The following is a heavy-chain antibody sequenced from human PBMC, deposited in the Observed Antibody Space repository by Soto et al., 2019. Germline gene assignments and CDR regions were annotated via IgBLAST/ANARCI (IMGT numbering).Heavy chain of an antibody. V-gene: IGHV3-23*01. CDR2: ISGGGGTT. J-gene: IGHJ6*02. CDR1: GFTFSSHV. Sequence: EVQLLESGGGLVQPGGSLRLSCAASGFTFSSHVMKWVRQAPGKGLEWVAAISGGGGTTFYGDSVEGRFTMSRDNSKNTLFLQMTSLRAEDTAVYYCARGPRAPPPHDYGMDVWGQGTTVTVSS. CDR3: ARGPRAPPPHDYGMDV.